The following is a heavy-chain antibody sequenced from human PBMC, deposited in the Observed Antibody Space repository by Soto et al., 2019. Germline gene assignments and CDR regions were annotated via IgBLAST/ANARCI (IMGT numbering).Heavy chain of an antibody. Sequence: ASVKVSCKASGGTFSSYAISWVRQAPGQGLEWMGGIIPIFGTANYAQKFQGRVTITADKSTSTAYMELSSLRSEDTAVYYCARVGGVIAHINMVRAPLDYYYYYGMDVWGQGTTVTVSS. CDR2: IIPIFGTA. V-gene: IGHV1-69*06. CDR1: GGTFSSYA. J-gene: IGHJ6*02. CDR3: ARVGGVIAHINMVRAPLDYYYYYGMDV. D-gene: IGHD3-10*01.